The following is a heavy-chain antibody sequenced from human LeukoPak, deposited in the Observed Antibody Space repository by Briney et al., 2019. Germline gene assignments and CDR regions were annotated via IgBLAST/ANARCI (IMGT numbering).Heavy chain of an antibody. CDR1: GGSISSSSYY. Sequence: SETLSLTCTVSGGSISSSSYYWGWIRQPPGKGLEWIGSIYYSGSTYYNPSLKSRVTISVDTSKNQFSLKLSSVTAADTAVYYCARIPPPWELLVGAFDIWGQGTMVTVSS. CDR3: ARIPPPWELLVGAFDI. CDR2: IYYSGST. V-gene: IGHV4-39*07. D-gene: IGHD1-26*01. J-gene: IGHJ3*02.